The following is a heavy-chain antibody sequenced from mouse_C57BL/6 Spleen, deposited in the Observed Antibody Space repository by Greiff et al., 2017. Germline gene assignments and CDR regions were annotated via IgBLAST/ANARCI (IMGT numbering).Heavy chain of an antibody. CDR1: GYTFTDYE. CDR3: TRNSYGKDY. D-gene: IGHD1-1*01. Sequence: QVHVKQSGAELVRPGASVTLSCKASGYTFTDYEMHWVKQTPVHGLEWIGAIDPETGGTAYNQKFKGKAILTADKSSSTAYMELRSLTSEDSAVYYCTRNSYGKDYWGQGTTLTVSS. CDR2: IDPETGGT. V-gene: IGHV1-15*01. J-gene: IGHJ2*01.